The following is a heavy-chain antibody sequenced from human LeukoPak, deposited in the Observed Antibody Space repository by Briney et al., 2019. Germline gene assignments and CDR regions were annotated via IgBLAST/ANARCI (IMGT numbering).Heavy chain of an antibody. J-gene: IGHJ4*02. CDR2: IIASGDSA. Sequence: GGSLRLSCEASGFSFSTVPMSWVRPVPGKGLECVSYIIASGDSAYYADSVRGRFTISRDNSKNTLYLQMDDLRAEDSAVYYCATHILFWSGLFDSWGQGALVSVSS. V-gene: IGHV3-23*01. CDR3: ATHILFWSGLFDS. CDR1: GFSFSTVP. D-gene: IGHD3-3*01.